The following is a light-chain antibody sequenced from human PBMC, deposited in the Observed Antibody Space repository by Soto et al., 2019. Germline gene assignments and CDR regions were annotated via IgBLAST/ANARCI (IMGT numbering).Light chain of an antibody. V-gene: IGKV1-5*03. CDR3: QQYNSYPWT. Sequence: DIQMTQSPSTLSASVGDRVTITCRASQSISSWLAWYQQKPGKAPKLLIYKASSLESGVPSRFSGSGSGTKFTLTISSLQPDDFATYYRQQYNSYPWTFGQGTKVEIK. CDR2: KAS. J-gene: IGKJ1*01. CDR1: QSISSW.